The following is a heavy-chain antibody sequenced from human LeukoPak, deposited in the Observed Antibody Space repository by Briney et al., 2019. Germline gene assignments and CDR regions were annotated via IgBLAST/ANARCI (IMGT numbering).Heavy chain of an antibody. CDR1: GFTVSSNY. CDR2: IHSGGGT. J-gene: IGHJ5*02. Sequence: GGSLRLSCAASGFTVSSNYMTWVRQAPGKGLEWVSVIHSGGGTDYADSVKGRFTISRDNSKNTLYLQMNSLRAEDTAVYYCARGLHYYEPWGQGTLVTVSS. CDR3: ARGLHYYEP. V-gene: IGHV3-66*01. D-gene: IGHD3-22*01.